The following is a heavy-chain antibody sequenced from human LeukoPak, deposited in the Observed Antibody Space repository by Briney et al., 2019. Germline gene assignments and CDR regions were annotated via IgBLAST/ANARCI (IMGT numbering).Heavy chain of an antibody. Sequence: PGESLKISCKGPRHSFHSQWIGWVRQMPGKGLGWMGIIYPDDSDTRYSPSFQGQVTISADKSISTAYLQWNSLEASDSAIYYCARRGDSDFRIDWGQGTLVTVSS. CDR2: IYPDDSDT. CDR1: RHSFHSQW. J-gene: IGHJ4*02. D-gene: IGHD2-21*02. V-gene: IGHV5-51*01. CDR3: ARRGDSDFRID.